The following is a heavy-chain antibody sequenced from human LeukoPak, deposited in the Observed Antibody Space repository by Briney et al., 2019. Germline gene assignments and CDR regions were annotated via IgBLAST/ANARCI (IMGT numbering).Heavy chain of an antibody. CDR2: INPNSGGT. V-gene: IGHV1-2*02. D-gene: IGHD5-24*01. CDR1: GYTFTSYA. CDR3: AREGYNRFDY. J-gene: IGHJ4*02. Sequence: ASVKVSCKASGYTFTSYAMNWVRQAPGQGLEWMGWINPNSGGTNYAQKFQGRVTMTRDTSTSTVYMELSSLRSEDTAVYYCAREGYNRFDYWGQGTLVTVSS.